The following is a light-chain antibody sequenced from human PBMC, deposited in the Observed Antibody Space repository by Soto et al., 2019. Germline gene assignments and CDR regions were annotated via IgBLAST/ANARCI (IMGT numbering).Light chain of an antibody. J-gene: IGLJ1*01. CDR3: ATWDDSLNGYV. CDR2: DNI. CDR1: ASNLGAKYA. Sequence: QSVLTQPPSVSGAPGQRVTISCTGSASNLGAKYAVHWYQHLPGTAPKLLIYDNIHRPSGVPDRFSGSKSDTSASLAITGLQAEDEADYYCATWDDSLNGYVFGTGTKLTVL. V-gene: IGLV1-40*01.